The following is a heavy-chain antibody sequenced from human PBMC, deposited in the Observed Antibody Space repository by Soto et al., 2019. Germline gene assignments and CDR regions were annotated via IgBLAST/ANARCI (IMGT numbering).Heavy chain of an antibody. Sequence: QVQLVQSGAEVKKPGSSVKVSCKASGGTFSSHAISWVRQAPGQGLEWMGGLIPIFGTANYAQKFQGRVTITADKSTSTAYMELSSLRSEDTAVYYCANNQAYCGGDCYPSGYYGMDVWGQGTTVTVSS. D-gene: IGHD2-21*02. V-gene: IGHV1-69*06. CDR2: LIPIFGTA. CDR3: ANNQAYCGGDCYPSGYYGMDV. CDR1: GGTFSSHA. J-gene: IGHJ6*02.